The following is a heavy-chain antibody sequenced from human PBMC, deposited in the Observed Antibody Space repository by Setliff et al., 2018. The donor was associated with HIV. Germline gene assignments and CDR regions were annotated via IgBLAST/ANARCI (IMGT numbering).Heavy chain of an antibody. V-gene: IGHV1-2*06. Sequence: ASVKVSCKASEYTFTDFYVHWVRQAPGQGLEWMGRINPKSGGTNYAQNFQCRVTMTRETSRKTAYMELKRLTSDDTAVDYCARDGVWDEYYYYYMDVWGKGTTVTVSS. CDR1: EYTFTDFY. CDR2: INPKSGGT. D-gene: IGHD3-16*01. CDR3: ARDGVWDEYYYYYMDV. J-gene: IGHJ6*03.